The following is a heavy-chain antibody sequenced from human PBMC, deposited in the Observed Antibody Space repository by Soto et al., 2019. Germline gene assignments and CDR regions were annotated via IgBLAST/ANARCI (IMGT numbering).Heavy chain of an antibody. Sequence: PGGSLRLSCAASGFTFSSYAMHWVRQAPGKGLYWVAIISYDGNNKYYADSVKGRITISRDNSKNTLYLQMNSLRAEDTAVYYCARDPRTRNSCCYGYFDYWGQGTLVTVSS. CDR2: ISYDGNNK. D-gene: IGHD2-2*01. CDR3: ARDPRTRNSCCYGYFDY. CDR1: GFTFSSYA. V-gene: IGHV3-30-3*01. J-gene: IGHJ4*02.